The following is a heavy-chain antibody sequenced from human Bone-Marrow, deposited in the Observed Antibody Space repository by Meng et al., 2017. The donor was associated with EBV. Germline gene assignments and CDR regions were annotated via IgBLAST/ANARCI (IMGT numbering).Heavy chain of an antibody. CDR2: ISGSGGST. CDR1: GFTFSSYA. D-gene: IGHD6-13*01. J-gene: IGHJ5*02. V-gene: IGHV3-23*01. CDR3: AKNIDGSSWYNWFDP. Sequence: EVQLLESGGGLVQPGGSLRRSCAASGFTFSSYAMSWVRQAPGKGLEWVSAISGSGGSTYYADSVKGRFAISRDNSKNTLYLQMNSLRAEDTAVYYRAKNIDGSSWYNWFDPWGQGTPVTVSS.